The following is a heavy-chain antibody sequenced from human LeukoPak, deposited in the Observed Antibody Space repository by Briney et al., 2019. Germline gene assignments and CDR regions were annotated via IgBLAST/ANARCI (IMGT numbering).Heavy chain of an antibody. CDR2: VNLQGST. CDR1: GGSITSTNY. CDR3: ARRSSSWKNWFDP. J-gene: IGHJ5*02. D-gene: IGHD6-13*01. Sequence: SETLSLTCGVSGGSITSTNYWTWVRQPPGKGLEWIGEVNLQGSTNYNPSLMGRVAISVDMSENHISLQLTSVTAADTAVYYCARRSSSWKNWFDPWGQGTLVTVSS. V-gene: IGHV4-4*02.